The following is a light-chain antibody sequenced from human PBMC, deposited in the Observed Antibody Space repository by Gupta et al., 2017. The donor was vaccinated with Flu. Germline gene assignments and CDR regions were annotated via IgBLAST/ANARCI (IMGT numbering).Light chain of an antibody. J-gene: IGLJ3*02. CDR3: IAFTNSNTWV. CDR2: EVT. V-gene: IGLV2-14*01. Sequence: QSALSQPASVSGSPGPSITISCTATSSGVAIWNRVSWCQQHPGKAPKLILFEVTNRPSGISNRFSGSKSGNTASLTISGLQPEDEADYYCIAFTNSNTWVFGGGTKVIVL. CDR1: SSGVAIWNR.